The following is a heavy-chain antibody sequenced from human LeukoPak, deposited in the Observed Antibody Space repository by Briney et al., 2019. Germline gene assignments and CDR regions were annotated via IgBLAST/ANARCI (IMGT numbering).Heavy chain of an antibody. Sequence: SGPTLVKPTQTLTLTCAVSGFSLTTSAVSVGWIRQPPGKALEWLALIYWDDDKRYSPSLKNRLTITRDTSRNQVVLTMTNMDPVDTATYFCAHRKNYYDSSVFDNWGQGTLVTVSS. CDR1: GFSLTTSAVS. D-gene: IGHD3-22*01. J-gene: IGHJ4*02. CDR2: IYWDDDK. V-gene: IGHV2-5*02. CDR3: AHRKNYYDSSVFDN.